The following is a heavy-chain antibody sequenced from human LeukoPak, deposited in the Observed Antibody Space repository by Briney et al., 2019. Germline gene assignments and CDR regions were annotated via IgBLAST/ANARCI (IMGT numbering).Heavy chain of an antibody. D-gene: IGHD1-1*01. J-gene: IGHJ6*03. Sequence: SETLSLTCTVSGGSISSYYWSWIRHPPGKGLEWIGYIYYSGSTNYNPSLKSPVTISVDTSKNQFSLKLSSVTAADTAEYYCARYTGEETQYYNYYYMDVWGKGTTVTVSS. CDR1: GGSISSYY. CDR2: IYYSGST. V-gene: IGHV4-59*01. CDR3: ARYTGEETQYYNYYYMDV.